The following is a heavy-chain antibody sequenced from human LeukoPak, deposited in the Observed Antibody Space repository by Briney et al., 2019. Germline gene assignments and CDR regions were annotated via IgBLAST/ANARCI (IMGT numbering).Heavy chain of an antibody. J-gene: IGHJ4*02. V-gene: IGHV3-30*03. CDR1: GFTFSSYG. Sequence: PGGSLRLSCAASGFTFSSYGTHWVRQAPGKGLEWVAVISYDGSNKYYADPVKGRFTISRDNSKNTLYLQMNSLRAEDTAVYYCARDYGSFDYWGQGTLVTVSS. CDR3: ARDYGSFDY. CDR2: ISYDGSNK. D-gene: IGHD4-17*01.